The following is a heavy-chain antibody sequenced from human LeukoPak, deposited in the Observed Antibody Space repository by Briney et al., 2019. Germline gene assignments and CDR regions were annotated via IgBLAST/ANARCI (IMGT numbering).Heavy chain of an antibody. J-gene: IGHJ4*02. V-gene: IGHV4-39*07. CDR3: ARDRTRGVFGVVIPPGV. CDR1: GGSISSSNYY. CDR2: LHYTGST. Sequence: SETLSLTCTVSGGSISSSNYYWGWIRQPPGKGLEWIGSLHYTGSTYYNPSLKSRFTISVDRSKNQFSLKLSSVTAADTAVYYCARDRTRGVFGVVIPPGVWGQGTLVTVSS. D-gene: IGHD3-3*01.